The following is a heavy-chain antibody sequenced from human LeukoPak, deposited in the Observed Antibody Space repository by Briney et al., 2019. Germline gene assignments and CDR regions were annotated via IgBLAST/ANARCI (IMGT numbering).Heavy chain of an antibody. V-gene: IGHV3-23*01. CDR3: AKVRDTRDWYKDAFDI. D-gene: IGHD6-19*01. CDR1: GFTFTSYA. CDR2: ITGTGGST. J-gene: IGHJ3*02. Sequence: PGGSLRLSCAASGFTFTSYAMSWVRQAPGKGLEWVSAITGTGGSTYYAASVKGRFTASRDNSKNTLYLQMSSLGAEDTAMYYCAKVRDTRDWYKDAFDIWGQGTRVTVSS.